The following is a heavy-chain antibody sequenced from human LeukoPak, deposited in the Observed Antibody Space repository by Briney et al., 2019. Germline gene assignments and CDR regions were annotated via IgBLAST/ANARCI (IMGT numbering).Heavy chain of an antibody. V-gene: IGHV1-69*13. CDR1: GGTFSSYA. D-gene: IGHD2-2*01. J-gene: IGHJ6*02. CDR3: ARGDIVVVGCGMDV. CDR2: IIPIFGTA. Sequence: SVKVSCKAPGGTFSSYAISWVRQAPGQGLEWMGGIIPIFGTANYAQKFQGRVTITADESTSTAYMELSSLRSEDTAVYYCARGDIVVVGCGMDVWGQGTTVTVSS.